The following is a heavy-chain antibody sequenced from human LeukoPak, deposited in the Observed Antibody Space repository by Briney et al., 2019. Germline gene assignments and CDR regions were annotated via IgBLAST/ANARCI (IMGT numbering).Heavy chain of an antibody. V-gene: IGHV3-30*02. J-gene: IGHJ4*02. CDR3: ATNPDLRTDTIDY. CDR1: GFTFSSYG. D-gene: IGHD5-18*01. Sequence: GGSLRLSCAASGFTFSSYGMHWVRQPPGKGLEWVAFIRYDGSNKYYADSVKGRFTISRANTKNTLYLQLNSLRAEDTAVYYCATNPDLRTDTIDYWGQGTLVTVSS. CDR2: IRYDGSNK.